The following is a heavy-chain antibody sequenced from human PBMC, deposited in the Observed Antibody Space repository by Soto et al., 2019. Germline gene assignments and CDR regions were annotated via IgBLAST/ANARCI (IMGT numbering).Heavy chain of an antibody. J-gene: IGHJ5*02. CDR3: ARSSPIDIVVVPAAMVYGGWFDP. Sequence: ASVKVSCKASGYTSTSYAMHWVRQAPGQRLEWMGWINAGNGNTKYSQKFQGRVTITRDTSASTAYMELSSLRSEDTAVYYCARSSPIDIVVVPAAMVYGGWFDPWGEGTLVTVSS. CDR2: INAGNGNT. CDR1: GYTSTSYA. D-gene: IGHD2-2*01. V-gene: IGHV1-3*01.